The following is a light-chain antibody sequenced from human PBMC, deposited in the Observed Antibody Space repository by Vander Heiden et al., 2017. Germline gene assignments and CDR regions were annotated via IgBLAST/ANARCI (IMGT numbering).Light chain of an antibody. J-gene: IGKJ5*01. CDR3: QQSYSTLIT. CDR2: AAS. V-gene: IGKV1-39*01. CDR1: QSISSY. Sequence: DIQTTQPPSSPSASVGDSVTITCRASQSISSYLKWYQQKPRKAPKLLNYAASSLQGGVPSRFSGSGSGTDFTLTISSLQPEDFATYYCQQSYSTLITFGQGTRLEIK.